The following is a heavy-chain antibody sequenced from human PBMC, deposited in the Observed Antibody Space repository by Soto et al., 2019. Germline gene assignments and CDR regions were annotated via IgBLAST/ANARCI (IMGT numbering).Heavy chain of an antibody. V-gene: IGHV3-48*01. CDR2: ISGSSNNI. D-gene: IGHD2-8*01. Sequence: EVQLVESGGALVQPGGSLRLSCVASGFTFNTYAMNWVRQTPGKGLEWLSYISGSSNNIYYVDSVKGRFTISRDNAENSLYLQMNSLTVEDTALYSCARSGMYSKVDYWGLGTLVTVSS. CDR3: ARSGMYSKVDY. CDR1: GFTFNTYA. J-gene: IGHJ4*02.